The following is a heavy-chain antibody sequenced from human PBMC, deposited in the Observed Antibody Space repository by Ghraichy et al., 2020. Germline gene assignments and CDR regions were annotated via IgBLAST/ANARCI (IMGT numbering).Heavy chain of an antibody. J-gene: IGHJ6*02. CDR3: AREQTTLRYFDWSKINYYYYYGMDV. CDR1: GGSFSGYY. Sequence: SETLSLTCAVYGGSFSGYYWSWIRQPPGKGLEWIGEINHSGSTNYNPSLKSRVTISVDTSKNQFSLKLSSVTAADTAVYYCAREQTTLRYFDWSKINYYYYYGMDVWGQGTTVTVSS. D-gene: IGHD3-9*01. CDR2: INHSGST. V-gene: IGHV4-34*01.